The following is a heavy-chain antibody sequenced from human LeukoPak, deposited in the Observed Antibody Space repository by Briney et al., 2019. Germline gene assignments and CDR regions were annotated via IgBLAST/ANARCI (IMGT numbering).Heavy chain of an antibody. D-gene: IGHD6-19*01. J-gene: IGHJ4*02. CDR2: INSDGSST. V-gene: IGHV3-74*01. CDR3: AREGIAVAGPLDY. CDR1: GFTFSSYW. Sequence: GGSLRLSCAASGFTFSSYWMHWVRQAPGKGLVWVSRINSDGSSTSYADSVKGRFTISRDNAKNTLYLQMNSLRAEDTAVYYCAREGIAVAGPLDYWGQGTLVTLSS.